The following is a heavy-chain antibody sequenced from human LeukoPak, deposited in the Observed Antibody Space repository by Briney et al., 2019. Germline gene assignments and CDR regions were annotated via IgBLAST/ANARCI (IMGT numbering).Heavy chain of an antibody. CDR3: ARVQYSSSSILRGGAFDI. D-gene: IGHD6-6*01. Sequence: GSSVKVSCKASGGTFSSYAISWVRQAPGQGLEWMGGIIPIFGTANYAQKFQGRVTITADESTSTAYMELSSLRSEDTAVYYCARVQYSSSSILRGGAFDIWGQGTMVTVSS. CDR1: GGTFSSYA. V-gene: IGHV1-69*01. CDR2: IIPIFGTA. J-gene: IGHJ3*02.